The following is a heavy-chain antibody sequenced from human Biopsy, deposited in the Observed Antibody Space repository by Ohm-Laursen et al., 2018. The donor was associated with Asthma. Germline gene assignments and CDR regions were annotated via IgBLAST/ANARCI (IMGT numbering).Heavy chain of an antibody. CDR1: GYIFTSYW. D-gene: IGHD3-10*01. Sequence: DSLKISCKASGYIFTSYWIGWVRQMPGKGLEWLGIIFPGDSDTIYSPSFQGQVTISAEKSISTADLQWSSLKVSDTAIYYCARLAYGSGSFFDFWGQGTLVTVAS. CDR3: ARLAYGSGSFFDF. V-gene: IGHV5-51*01. J-gene: IGHJ4*02. CDR2: IFPGDSDT.